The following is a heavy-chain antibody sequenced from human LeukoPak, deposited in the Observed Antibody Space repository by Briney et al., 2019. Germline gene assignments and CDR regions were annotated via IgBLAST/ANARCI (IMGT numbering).Heavy chain of an antibody. J-gene: IGHJ4*02. CDR2: ISYDGSNK. D-gene: IGHD6-13*01. Sequence: PGGSLRLSCAASGFTFSSYAMHWVRQAPGKGLEWVAVISYDGSNKYYADSVKGRFTISRDNSKNTLYLQMNSLRAEDTAVYYCVVAAAGHWGQGTLVTVSS. V-gene: IGHV3-30-3*01. CDR3: VVAAAGH. CDR1: GFTFSSYA.